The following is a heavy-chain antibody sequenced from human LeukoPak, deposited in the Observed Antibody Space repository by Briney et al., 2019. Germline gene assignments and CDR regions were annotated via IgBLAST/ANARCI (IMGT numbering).Heavy chain of an antibody. CDR3: AKDEAPAAGSWNYYYGMDV. Sequence: GGSLRLSCVASGFTFSSYAMGWVRQAPGKGLEWVSAIGGSGGSTYYADSVKGRFTVSRDDFKNTLYLQKNSLRVEDTAVYYCAKDEAPAAGSWNYYYGMDVWGQGTTVTVSS. D-gene: IGHD6-13*01. J-gene: IGHJ6*02. CDR1: GFTFSSYA. V-gene: IGHV3-23*01. CDR2: IGGSGGST.